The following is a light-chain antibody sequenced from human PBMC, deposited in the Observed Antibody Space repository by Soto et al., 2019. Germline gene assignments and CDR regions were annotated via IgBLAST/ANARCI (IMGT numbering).Light chain of an antibody. J-gene: IGKJ5*01. CDR2: GAS. CDR1: QSVSSN. CDR3: QQRSNWPPA. Sequence: EIVMTQSPVTLSVSPGERATLSCRASQSVSSNLAWYQQKPGQAPRLLIYGASSRATGIPARFSGSGSGTDFTLTISSLEPEDFAVYYCQQRSNWPPAFGQGTRLEI. V-gene: IGKV3-11*01.